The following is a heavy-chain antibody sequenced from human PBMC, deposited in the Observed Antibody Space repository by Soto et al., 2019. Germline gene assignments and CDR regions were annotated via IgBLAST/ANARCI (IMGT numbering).Heavy chain of an antibody. CDR3: TRLCSGGSCPGN. J-gene: IGHJ4*02. CDR2: IRSKANSYAT. V-gene: IGHV3-73*01. Sequence: EVQLVESGGGLVQPGGSLKLSCAASGFTFSGSAMHWVRQASGKGLEWVGRIRSKANSYATAYAASVKGRFTISRDDSKNTAYLQMNSLKTEDTAVYYCTRLCSGGSCPGNWGQGTLVTVSS. D-gene: IGHD2-15*01. CDR1: GFTFSGSA.